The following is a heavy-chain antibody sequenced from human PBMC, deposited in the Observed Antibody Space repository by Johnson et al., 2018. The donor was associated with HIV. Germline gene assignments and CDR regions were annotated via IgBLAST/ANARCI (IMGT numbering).Heavy chain of an antibody. CDR3: AQEVRIAGSAAFDI. J-gene: IGHJ3*02. CDR2: IRYDGSNK. D-gene: IGHD6-13*01. V-gene: IGHV3-30*02. Sequence: QVLLVESGGGVVQPGGSLRLSCAASGFTFSSYGMHWVRQAPGKGLEWVAFIRYDGSNKYYTDSVKGRFTISRDSSMNTLYLQMNSLKIEDTAVYSCAQEVRIAGSAAFDIWGQGTMVTVSS. CDR1: GFTFSSYG.